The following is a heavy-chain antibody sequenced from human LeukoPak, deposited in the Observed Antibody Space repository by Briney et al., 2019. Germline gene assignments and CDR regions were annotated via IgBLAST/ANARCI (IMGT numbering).Heavy chain of an antibody. CDR1: GFTFSNAW. CDR2: IKTKTHGETT. D-gene: IGHD5-18*01. V-gene: IGHV3-15*01. J-gene: IGHJ4*02. Sequence: PGGSLRLSCAVSGFTFSNAWMNWVRQAPGKGLEWVGLIKTKTHGETTDYAAPVKGRFTISRDDSKNMLYLQMNSLKTEDTAVYYCTRVLWIQLWFFDYWGQGTLVTVSS. CDR3: TRVLWIQLWFFDY.